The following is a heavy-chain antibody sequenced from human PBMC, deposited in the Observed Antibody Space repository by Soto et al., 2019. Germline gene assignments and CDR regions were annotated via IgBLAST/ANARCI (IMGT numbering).Heavy chain of an antibody. D-gene: IGHD3-9*01. CDR2: INHSGST. CDR3: ARGLSDILTGFDY. Sequence: SETLSLTCAVYGGSFSGYYWSWIRQPPGKGLEWIGEINHSGSTNYNPSLKSRVTISVDTSKNQFSLKLSSVTAADTAVYYCARGLSDILTGFDYWGQGTLVTVSS. J-gene: IGHJ4*02. V-gene: IGHV4-34*01. CDR1: GGSFSGYY.